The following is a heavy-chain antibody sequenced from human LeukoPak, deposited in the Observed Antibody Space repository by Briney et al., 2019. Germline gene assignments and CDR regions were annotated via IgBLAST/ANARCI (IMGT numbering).Heavy chain of an antibody. CDR2: ISGSGGST. CDR3: AKSIAVAPTRYYYYYGMDV. J-gene: IGHJ6*02. Sequence: GGSLRLSCAASGFTFSSYAMSWVRQAPGKGLEWVSAISGSGGSTYYADSVKGRFTTSRDNSKNTLYLQMNSLRAEDTAVYYCAKSIAVAPTRYYYYYGMDVWGQGTTVTVSS. V-gene: IGHV3-23*01. D-gene: IGHD6-19*01. CDR1: GFTFSSYA.